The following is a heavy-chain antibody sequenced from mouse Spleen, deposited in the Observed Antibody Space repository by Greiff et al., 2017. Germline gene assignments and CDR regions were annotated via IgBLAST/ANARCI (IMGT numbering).Heavy chain of an antibody. CDR3: ARGSSYVFAY. J-gene: IGHJ3*01. Sequence: VKLQESGPGLVQPSQSLSITCTVSGFSLTSYGVHWVRQPPGKGLEWLGVIWSGGSTDYNAAFISRLSISKDNSKSQVFFKMNSLQADDTAIYYCARGSSYVFAYWGQGTLVTVSA. V-gene: IGHV2-4*02. CDR2: IWSGGST. CDR1: GFSLTSYG. D-gene: IGHD1-1*01.